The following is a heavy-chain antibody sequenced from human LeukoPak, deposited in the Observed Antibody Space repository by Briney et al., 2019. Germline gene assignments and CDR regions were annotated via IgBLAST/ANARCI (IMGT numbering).Heavy chain of an antibody. Sequence: ASVKVSCKASGYIFTRYGISWVRQAPGQGLEWMGWISAHYGNTNYAQKLQGRVTMTTDTSTSTAYMELRSLRSDDTAVYYCARVHTYYYGSGSYLSDYWGQGTLVTVSS. J-gene: IGHJ4*02. D-gene: IGHD3-10*01. CDR2: ISAHYGNT. CDR1: GYIFTRYG. V-gene: IGHV1-18*01. CDR3: ARVHTYYYGSGSYLSDY.